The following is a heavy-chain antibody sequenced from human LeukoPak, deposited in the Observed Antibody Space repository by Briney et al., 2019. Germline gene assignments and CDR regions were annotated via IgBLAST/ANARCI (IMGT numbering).Heavy chain of an antibody. CDR1: GYSISSGYY. CDR2: IYHSGSA. Sequence: SETLSLTCAVSGYSISSGYYWCWIRQPPGKGLEWIGNIYHSGSAYYNPSLKSRVTMSVDTSKNQFSLKLSSVTATDTAMYYCVKDIYNSDWTALDYWGQGTLVTVSS. D-gene: IGHD6-19*01. J-gene: IGHJ4*02. V-gene: IGHV4-38-2*02. CDR3: VKDIYNSDWTALDY.